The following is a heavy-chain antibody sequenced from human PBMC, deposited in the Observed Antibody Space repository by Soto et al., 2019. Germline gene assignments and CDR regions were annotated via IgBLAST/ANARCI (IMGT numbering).Heavy chain of an antibody. J-gene: IGHJ6*02. CDR1: GGSFSGYY. Sequence: SETLSLTCAVYGGSFSGYYWSWIRRPPGKGLEWIGEINHSGSTNYNPSLKSRVTISVDTSKNQFSLKLSSVTAADTAVYYCARIGLLWFGGAYYYYYGMDVWGQGTTVTVSS. CDR2: INHSGST. V-gene: IGHV4-34*01. CDR3: ARIGLLWFGGAYYYYYGMDV. D-gene: IGHD3-10*01.